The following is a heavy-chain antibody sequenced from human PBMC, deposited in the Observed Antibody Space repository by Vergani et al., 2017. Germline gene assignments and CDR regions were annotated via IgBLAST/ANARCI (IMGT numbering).Heavy chain of an antibody. V-gene: IGHV4-31*03. D-gene: IGHD2-2*01. Sequence: QVQLQESGPGLVKPSQTLSLTCTVSGGSISSGGYYWSWIRQHPGKGLEWIGYIYYSGSTYYNPSLKSRVTISVDTSKNQFSLKLSSVTAADTAVYYCARAVPAAMIPRSYYYYYYMDVWDKGTTVTVSS. CDR1: GGSISSGGYY. CDR3: ARAVPAAMIPRSYYYYYYMDV. CDR2: IYYSGST. J-gene: IGHJ6*03.